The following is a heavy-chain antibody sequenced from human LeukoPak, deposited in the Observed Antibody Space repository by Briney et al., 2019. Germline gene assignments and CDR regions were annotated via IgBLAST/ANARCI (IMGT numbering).Heavy chain of an antibody. CDR3: ARTRGGIAAAGPFDY. D-gene: IGHD6-13*01. J-gene: IGHJ4*02. V-gene: IGHV4-38-2*02. CDR2: IYHSGST. Sequence: SETLSLTCTVSGYSLSSGYYWGWIRPPPGKGLEWIGSIYHSGSTYYNPSLKSRVTISVDTSKNQFSLKLSSVTAADTAVYYCARTRGGIAAAGPFDYWGQGTLVTVSS. CDR1: GYSLSSGYY.